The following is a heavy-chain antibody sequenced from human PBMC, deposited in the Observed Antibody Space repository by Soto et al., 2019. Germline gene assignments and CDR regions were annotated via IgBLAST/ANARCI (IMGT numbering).Heavy chain of an antibody. D-gene: IGHD6-6*01. Sequence: SETLSLTCAVSGGSISSSNWWSWVRQPPGKGLEWIGEIYHRGSTNYNPSLKSRVTISVDTSKNQFSLKLSSVTAADTAVYYCAKYSSPFLRWFDPWGQGTLVTVSS. V-gene: IGHV4-4*02. CDR1: GGSISSSNW. CDR2: IYHRGST. CDR3: AKYSSPFLRWFDP. J-gene: IGHJ5*02.